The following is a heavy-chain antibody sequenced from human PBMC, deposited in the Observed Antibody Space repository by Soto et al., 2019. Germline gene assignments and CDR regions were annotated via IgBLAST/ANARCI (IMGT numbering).Heavy chain of an antibody. CDR1: GYSFTSCW. D-gene: IGHD1-20*01. CDR3: ARSYNQLSDY. J-gene: IGHJ4*02. Sequence: EVQLVQSGAEVKKPGESLKISCKGSGYSFTSCWIGWVRQMPGKGLEWMGIINPGDSDTRYSPSFQGHVTISVDMSISTAYLQWSSLKASDTGMYYCARSYNQLSDYWGQGTLVTVSS. CDR2: INPGDSDT. V-gene: IGHV5-51*03.